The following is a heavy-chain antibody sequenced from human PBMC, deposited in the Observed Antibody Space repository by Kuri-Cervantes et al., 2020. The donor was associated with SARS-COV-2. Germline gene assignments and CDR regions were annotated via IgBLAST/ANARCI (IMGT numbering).Heavy chain of an antibody. CDR2: INPNSGGT. Sequence: SVKVSCKASGYTFTGYYMHWVRQAPGQGLEWMGWINPNSGGTNYAQKFQGRVTMTRDTSISTAYMKLSRLRSDDTAVYYCARDIVVVPAASSDYWGQGTLVTVSS. CDR1: GYTFTGYY. CDR3: ARDIVVVPAASSDY. V-gene: IGHV1-2*02. D-gene: IGHD2-2*01. J-gene: IGHJ4*02.